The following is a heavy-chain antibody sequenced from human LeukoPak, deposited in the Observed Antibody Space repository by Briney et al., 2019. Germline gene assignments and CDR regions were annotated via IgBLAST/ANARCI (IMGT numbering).Heavy chain of an antibody. J-gene: IGHJ4*02. V-gene: IGHV3-9*01. CDR3: AKAFYYASGNYDS. D-gene: IGHD3-10*01. CDR2: ISWNSGSI. Sequence: GGSLRLSCAASGFTFDDFGMHWVRQAPGKGLEWVSSISWNSGSIGYADSVKGRFTISRDNAKNSLYLQMNSLRVEDTALYYCAKAFYYASGNYDSWGQGTLVTVSS. CDR1: GFTFDDFG.